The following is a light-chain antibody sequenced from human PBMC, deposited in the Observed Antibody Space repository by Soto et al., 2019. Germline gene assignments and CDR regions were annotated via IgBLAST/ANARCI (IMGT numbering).Light chain of an antibody. J-gene: IGKJ3*01. CDR2: GAS. Sequence: IVLTQSPVTLSLSRGERATLSCRASQSVSSSYLAWYQQKPGQAPRLLIYGASSRATGIPDRFSGSGSGTDFTLTISRLEPEDFAVYYCQQYGSSGTLGPGTKVDIK. V-gene: IGKV3-20*01. CDR1: QSVSSSY. CDR3: QQYGSSGT.